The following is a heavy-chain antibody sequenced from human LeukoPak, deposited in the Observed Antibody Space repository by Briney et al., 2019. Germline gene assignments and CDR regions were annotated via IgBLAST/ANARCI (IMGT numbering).Heavy chain of an antibody. Sequence: GGSPKISRMGSGYSFTRYWISWGRQVTGKGVEWRGWLDPMDSYTNYSSCFEGHVTSSADRSHSTAYLQWRSLKASDTATYCGARRLGYCTGGRCLIYYRGQGTLVSVSS. J-gene: IGHJ4*02. CDR3: ARRLGYCTGGRCLIYY. V-gene: IGHV5-10-1*01. D-gene: IGHD2-15*01. CDR1: GYSFTRYW. CDR2: LDPMDSYT.